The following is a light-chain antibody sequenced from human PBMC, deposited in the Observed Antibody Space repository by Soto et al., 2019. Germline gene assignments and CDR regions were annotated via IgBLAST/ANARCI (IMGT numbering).Light chain of an antibody. CDR1: QSVSSSY. CDR2: GAS. Sequence: EIVLTQSPGTLSLSPGERGTLSCRASQSVSSSYLAWYQQKPGQAPRLLIYGASSRATGIPDRFSGSGSGTDFSLTISRLEPEDFAVYYCQQYGNSPTFGPGTKVDI. V-gene: IGKV3-20*01. J-gene: IGKJ3*01. CDR3: QQYGNSPT.